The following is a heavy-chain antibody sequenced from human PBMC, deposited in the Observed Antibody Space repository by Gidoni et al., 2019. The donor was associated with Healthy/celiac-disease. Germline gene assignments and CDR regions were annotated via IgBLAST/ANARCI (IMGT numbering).Heavy chain of an antibody. J-gene: IGHJ4*02. CDR3: EHRHIGGSGYDFGY. Sequence: QITLKESGPTLVKPTQSLTLPCTFSGFSLTPSGVGVGWIRQPPGKALEWLALIYWNDDKRYSPSLKSRLTITKDTAKNQVVLTMTNMDPVDTATYYCEHRHIGGSGYDFGYWGQGTLVTVSS. V-gene: IGHV2-5*01. CDR2: IYWNDDK. CDR1: GFSLTPSGVG. D-gene: IGHD5-12*01.